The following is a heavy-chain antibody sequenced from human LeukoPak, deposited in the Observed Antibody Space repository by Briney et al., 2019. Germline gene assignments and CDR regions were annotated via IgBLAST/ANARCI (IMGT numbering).Heavy chain of an antibody. CDR3: AKEIHYHGSGTGDSDY. J-gene: IGHJ4*02. D-gene: IGHD3-10*01. Sequence: GGSLRLSCAASGFTFSSYGIHWVRQAPGKGLVWVAFIWYDGSHTYYADSVKGRFTISRDNSKNTLYLQMNSLRAEDTAVYYCAKEIHYHGSGTGDSDYWGQGTLVTVSS. CDR1: GFTFSSYG. V-gene: IGHV3-30*02. CDR2: IWYDGSHT.